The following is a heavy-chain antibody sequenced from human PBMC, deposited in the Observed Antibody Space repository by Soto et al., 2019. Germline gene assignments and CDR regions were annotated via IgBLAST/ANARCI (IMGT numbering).Heavy chain of an antibody. Sequence: GGSLRLSCAASGFTFSSYSMNWVRQAPGKGLEWVSSISSSSSYIYYADSVKGRFTISRDNAKNSLYLQMNSLRAEDTAVYYCACVRACEDIRDVFAIWSQGTMVTGSS. V-gene: IGHV3-21*01. D-gene: IGHD2-15*01. J-gene: IGHJ3*02. CDR2: ISSSSSYI. CDR3: ACVRACEDIRDVFAI. CDR1: GFTFSSYS.